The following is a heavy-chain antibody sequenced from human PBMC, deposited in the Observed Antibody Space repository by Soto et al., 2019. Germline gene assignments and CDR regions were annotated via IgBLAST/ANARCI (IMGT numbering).Heavy chain of an antibody. D-gene: IGHD6-19*01. CDR3: AREIAVAGTFWFDP. J-gene: IGHJ5*02. CDR1: GGTFSSYA. V-gene: IGHV1-69*13. CDR2: IIPIFGTA. Sequence: SVKVSCKASGGTFSSYAISWVRQAPGQGLEWMGGIIPIFGTANYAQKFQGRVTITADESTSTAYMELSSLRSEDTAVYYCAREIAVAGTFWFDPWGQGTLVTVSS.